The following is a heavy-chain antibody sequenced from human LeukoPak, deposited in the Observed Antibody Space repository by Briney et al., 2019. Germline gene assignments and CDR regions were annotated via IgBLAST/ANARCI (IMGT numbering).Heavy chain of an antibody. CDR3: AKRASGSGTSLYYFDY. CDR2: ISNSGGST. J-gene: IGHJ4*02. Sequence: GGSLRLSCAASGFTFSSCAMSWVRQAPGKGLEWVSVISNSGGSTFYADSVKGRFTISRDNSKNTLYLQMNSLRAEDTAVYYCAKRASGSGTSLYYFDYWGQGTLVTVSS. V-gene: IGHV3-23*01. D-gene: IGHD3-10*01. CDR1: GFTFSSCA.